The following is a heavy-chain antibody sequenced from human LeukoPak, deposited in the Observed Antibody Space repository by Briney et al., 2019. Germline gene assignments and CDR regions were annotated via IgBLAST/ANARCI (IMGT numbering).Heavy chain of an antibody. J-gene: IGHJ4*02. CDR3: ARGYYFDY. CDR2: IHYTGST. CDR1: GGSISTYY. Sequence: PSETLSLTCTVSGGSISTYYWSWIRQPPGKALEWIGDIHYTGSTDYNPSLKSQVTISVDTSKNQFSLNLSSVTAADTAVYYCARGYYFDYWGQGTLVTVSS. V-gene: IGHV4-59*01.